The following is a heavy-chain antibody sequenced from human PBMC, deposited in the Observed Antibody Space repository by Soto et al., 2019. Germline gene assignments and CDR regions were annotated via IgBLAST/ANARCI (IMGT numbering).Heavy chain of an antibody. CDR3: ARRGYCATTSCYVDGSPQFDY. Sequence: GGSLRLSCAASGFTFSSYAMSWVRQAPGKGLKWVSAISGSGGRPYYADSVKGRFTISRDNSENRLYLQMNSLRADDTAVYYCARRGYCATTSCYVDGSPQFDYWGHGTLVTVSS. CDR1: GFTFSSYA. J-gene: IGHJ4*01. V-gene: IGHV3-23*01. D-gene: IGHD2-2*01. CDR2: ISGSGGRP.